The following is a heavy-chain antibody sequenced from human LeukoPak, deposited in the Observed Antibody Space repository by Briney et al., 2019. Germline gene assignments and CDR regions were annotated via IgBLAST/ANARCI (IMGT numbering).Heavy chain of an antibody. CDR2: INHSGST. D-gene: IGHD3-3*01. Sequence: PSETLSLTCAVYGGSFSGYYWSWIRQPPGKGLEWIGEINHSGSTNYNPSLKSRVTISVDTSKNQFSLKLSSVTAADTAVYYCAGSSYDFWSGYYSVNEDYWGQGTLVTVSS. V-gene: IGHV4-34*01. CDR3: AGSSYDFWSGYYSVNEDY. J-gene: IGHJ4*02. CDR1: GGSFSGYY.